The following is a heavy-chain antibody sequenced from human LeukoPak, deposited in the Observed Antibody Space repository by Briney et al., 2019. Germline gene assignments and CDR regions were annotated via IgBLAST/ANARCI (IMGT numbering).Heavy chain of an antibody. Sequence: GGSLRLSCAASGFTFSSYWMHWVRQAPGKGLEWVAFIRYDGSNKYYADSVRGRFTISRDNSKNTLYLQMNSLRAEDTAVYYCAKDGRFLEWLSSYDAFDIWGQGTMVTVSS. CDR3: AKDGRFLEWLSSYDAFDI. CDR2: IRYDGSNK. D-gene: IGHD3-3*01. V-gene: IGHV3-30*02. J-gene: IGHJ3*02. CDR1: GFTFSSYW.